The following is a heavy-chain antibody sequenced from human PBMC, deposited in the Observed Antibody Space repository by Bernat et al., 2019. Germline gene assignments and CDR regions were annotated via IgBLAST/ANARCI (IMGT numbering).Heavy chain of an antibody. Sequence: QVQLLESGGGVVQPGRSLRLSCAASGFTFSSYAMHWVRQAPGKGLEWVAVISYDGSNKYYADSVKGRFTISRDNSKNTLYLQMNSLRAEDTAVYYCARDYHVGYSSSWAYWGQGTLVTVSS. CDR2: ISYDGSNK. J-gene: IGHJ4*02. CDR3: ARDYHVGYSSSWAY. D-gene: IGHD6-13*01. V-gene: IGHV3-30*01. CDR1: GFTFSSYA.